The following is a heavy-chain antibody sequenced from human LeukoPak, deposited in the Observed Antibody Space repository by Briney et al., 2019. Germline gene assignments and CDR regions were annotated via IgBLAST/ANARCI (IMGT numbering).Heavy chain of an antibody. J-gene: IGHJ4*02. V-gene: IGHV4-59*08. D-gene: IGHD5-24*01. CDR1: GGSISRFY. Sequence: SETLSLTCTVSGGSISRFYWSWIRQPPGKGLEWIGYIYYSGSTNYNPSLRSRVTMSVDTSKNQFSLKLNSVTAADTAVYYCARNSRDGDNWEYHYFDYWGQGTLVTVSS. CDR3: ARNSRDGDNWEYHYFDY. CDR2: IYYSGST.